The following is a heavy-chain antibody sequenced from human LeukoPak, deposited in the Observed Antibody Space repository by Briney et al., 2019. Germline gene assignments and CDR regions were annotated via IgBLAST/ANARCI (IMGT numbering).Heavy chain of an antibody. Sequence: PGGSLRLSCAASGFTFDDYAMHWVRQAPGKGLEWVSLISWDGGSTYYADSVKGRFTISRDNSKNSLYLQMNSLRAEDTALYYCAKSSARSDGYNWGGFDYWGQGTLVTVSS. D-gene: IGHD5-24*01. CDR3: AKSSARSDGYNWGGFDY. V-gene: IGHV3-43D*04. J-gene: IGHJ4*02. CDR1: GFTFDDYA. CDR2: ISWDGGST.